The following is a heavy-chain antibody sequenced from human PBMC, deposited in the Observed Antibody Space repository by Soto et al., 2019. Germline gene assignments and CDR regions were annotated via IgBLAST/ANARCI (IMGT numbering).Heavy chain of an antibody. Sequence: GGSLRLSCAASGFTFSSYAMSWVRQAPGKGLEWVSAISGSGDSTYYADSVKGRFTISRDNSKNTLYLQMNSLRAEDTAVYYCAKVGTNYSSSWTFDYWGQGTLVTVSS. D-gene: IGHD6-13*01. V-gene: IGHV3-23*01. CDR2: ISGSGDST. CDR3: AKVGTNYSSSWTFDY. J-gene: IGHJ4*02. CDR1: GFTFSSYA.